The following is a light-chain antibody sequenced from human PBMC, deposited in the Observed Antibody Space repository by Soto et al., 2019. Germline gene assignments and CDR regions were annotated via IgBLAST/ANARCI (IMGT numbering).Light chain of an antibody. Sequence: DIVMTQSPDSLALSLGETTTINCKSSQIFLYSSNNKNRLAWYQQKPGQPPKLLIYWASTRESGVPDRFSGSGSGTDFTLTINSLQVEDVAVYYCQQYFTTPLTFGGGTKVDIK. CDR2: WAS. V-gene: IGKV4-1*01. J-gene: IGKJ4*01. CDR3: QQYFTTPLT. CDR1: QIFLYSSNNKNR.